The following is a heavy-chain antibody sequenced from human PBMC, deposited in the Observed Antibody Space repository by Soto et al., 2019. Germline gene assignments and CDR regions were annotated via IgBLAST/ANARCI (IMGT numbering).Heavy chain of an antibody. CDR2: YYYSGST. CDR3: ARVGVWYYLDY. D-gene: IGHD2-8*01. CDR1: GGSISSGGCY. J-gene: IGHJ4*02. Sequence: QVQLQESGPGLVKPSETLSLTCTVSGGSISSGGCYWSRNRQHPGKGLVWIGYYYYSGSTYYNPSLKRRVTISVDTSKNQFALQLSSVTAADTAVYYCARVGVWYYLDYWGQGTLVTLSS. V-gene: IGHV4-31*03.